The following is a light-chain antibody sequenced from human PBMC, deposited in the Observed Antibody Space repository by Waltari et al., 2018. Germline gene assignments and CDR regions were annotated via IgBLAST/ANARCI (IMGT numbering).Light chain of an antibody. CDR2: RVT. CDR1: DLPTEN. Sequence: SYALTQPPSLSVSPGQTARLACSGTDLPTENLYWFQQKPVQAPVFVLYRVTERPSGVPLRFSGFRAGTTVTLTISGVQAEEEADYYGQSAESSGSYVQFGGGTKLTVL. CDR3: QSAESSGSYVQ. V-gene: IGLV3-25*02. J-gene: IGLJ2*01.